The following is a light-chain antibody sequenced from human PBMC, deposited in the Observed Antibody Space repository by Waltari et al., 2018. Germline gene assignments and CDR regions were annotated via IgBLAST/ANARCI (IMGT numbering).Light chain of an antibody. Sequence: QSALTPPRSVSRAPGLPFTTSCTGTHPKLGAGYRVHSYQQLPRTAPKLVIFDNTNRPSGVPDRFSGSKSGTSASLAITGLQTDDEADYYCQSYDSSLSASVFGGGTKLTVL. V-gene: IGLV1-40*01. CDR1: HPKLGAGYR. CDR2: DNT. J-gene: IGLJ3*02. CDR3: QSYDSSLSASV.